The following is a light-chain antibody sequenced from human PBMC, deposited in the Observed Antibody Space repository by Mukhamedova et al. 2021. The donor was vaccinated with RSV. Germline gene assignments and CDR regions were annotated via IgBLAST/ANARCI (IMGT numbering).Light chain of an antibody. V-gene: IGKV1-33*01. CDR3: QQYDNLPPGLYT. CDR2: DAS. CDR1: EICSY. J-gene: IGKJ2*01. Sequence: EICSYKQWYQRRVHGKAPKLLIYDASNLETGVPSRFSGSGSGTDFTFTISSLQPEDIATYYCQQYDNLPPGLYTFGQGTKLEIK.